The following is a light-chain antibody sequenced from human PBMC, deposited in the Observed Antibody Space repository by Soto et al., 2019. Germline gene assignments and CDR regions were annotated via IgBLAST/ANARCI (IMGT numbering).Light chain of an antibody. CDR2: EVS. Sequence: QSALTQPASVSASPGKSITISCAGTNSDVGGYNYVSWYQQYPGKAPKLVIYEVSNRPSGVSNRFSGSKSANTASLTISGLQAEDEADYYCNSYTSSSTWVFGGGTKVTVL. J-gene: IGLJ3*02. CDR3: NSYTSSSTWV. CDR1: NSDVGGYNY. V-gene: IGLV2-14*01.